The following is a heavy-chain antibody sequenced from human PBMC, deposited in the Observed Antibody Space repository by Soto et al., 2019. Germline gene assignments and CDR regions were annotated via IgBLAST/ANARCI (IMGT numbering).Heavy chain of an antibody. Sequence: QVQLVQSGAEVKKPGASVKVSCKASGYTFTDYYMLWVRQAPGQGLEWMGWINPKSGGTNYAQKFQARVTMTRDTSFRTAYMELSRLRFDDTAVYYCARVSPFGSSSGWFAPWGQGTLVTVSS. CDR2: INPKSGGT. D-gene: IGHD6-6*01. CDR1: GYTFTDYY. J-gene: IGHJ5*02. V-gene: IGHV1-2*02. CDR3: ARVSPFGSSSGWFAP.